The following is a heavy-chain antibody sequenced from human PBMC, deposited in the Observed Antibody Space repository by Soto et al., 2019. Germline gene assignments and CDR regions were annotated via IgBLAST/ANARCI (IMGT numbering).Heavy chain of an antibody. V-gene: IGHV3-23*01. CDR1: GFTFSSYA. CDR2: ISGSGGST. J-gene: IGHJ6*04. CDR3: AITRHSVTTNHQDV. D-gene: IGHD4-4*01. Sequence: EVQLLESGGGLVQPGGSLRLSCAASGFTFSSYAMSWVRQAPGKGLEWVSAISGSGGSTYYADSVKGRFTISRDNSKNTLYLQMNSLRAEDTAVYYCAITRHSVTTNHQDVWGKGTTVTVSS.